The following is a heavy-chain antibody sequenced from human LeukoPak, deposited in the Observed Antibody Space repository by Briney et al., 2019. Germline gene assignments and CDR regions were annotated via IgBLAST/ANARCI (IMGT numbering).Heavy chain of an antibody. J-gene: IGHJ4*02. V-gene: IGHV3-7*01. CDR1: GFTFSNYW. Sequence: PGGSLRLSCAASGFTFSNYWMSRVRQTPGKGLEWVANIKEDGSDKYYVDSVKGRFTISRDNARSSLYLQMNTLRAEDTAVYYCAREATLASYWGQGTLVTVSS. CDR3: AREATLASY. CDR2: IKEDGSDK. D-gene: IGHD3-3*02.